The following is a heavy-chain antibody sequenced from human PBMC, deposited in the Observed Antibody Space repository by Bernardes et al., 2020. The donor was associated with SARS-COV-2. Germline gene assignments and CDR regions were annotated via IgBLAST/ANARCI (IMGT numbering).Heavy chain of an antibody. D-gene: IGHD3-9*01. V-gene: IGHV3-7*01. CDR1: GFTFSSYW. CDR2: IKGDGSQI. J-gene: IGHJ3*01. CDR3: ARDVGGTDWRFGFDV. Sequence: GGSLRLSCAASGFTFSSYWMSWVRQAPGKGLEWVANIKGDGSQISSVDSVRGRFTTSRDNTRTSVFLQMESLRAEDTAVYYCARDVGGTDWRFGFDVWGPGTMVHVSS.